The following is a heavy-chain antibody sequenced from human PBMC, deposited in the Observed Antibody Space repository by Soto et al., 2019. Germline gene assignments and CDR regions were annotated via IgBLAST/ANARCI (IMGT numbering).Heavy chain of an antibody. CDR2: ISSSSSYI. D-gene: IGHD3-3*01. V-gene: IGHV3-21*01. CDR3: ARSVFGVVIRYNWFDP. Sequence: PGGSLRLSCAAFGFTFSSYSMNWVRQAPGKGLEWVSSISSSSSYIYYADSVKGRFTISRDNAKNSLYLQMNSLRAEDTAVYYCARSVFGVVIRYNWFDPWGQGTLVTVSS. J-gene: IGHJ5*02. CDR1: GFTFSSYS.